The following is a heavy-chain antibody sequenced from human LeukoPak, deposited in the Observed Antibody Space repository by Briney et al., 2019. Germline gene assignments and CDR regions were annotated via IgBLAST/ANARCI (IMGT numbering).Heavy chain of an antibody. CDR1: GFTFSSYS. D-gene: IGHD4-17*01. J-gene: IGHJ3*02. V-gene: IGHV3-21*01. Sequence: GGSLRLSCAASGFTFSSYSMNWVRQAPGKGLEWVSSISSSSSYIYYADSVKGRFTISRDNAKNSLYLQMNSLRAEDTAVYYCARAGDMTTVTTDAFDIWGQGTMVTVSS. CDR2: ISSSSSYI. CDR3: ARAGDMTTVTTDAFDI.